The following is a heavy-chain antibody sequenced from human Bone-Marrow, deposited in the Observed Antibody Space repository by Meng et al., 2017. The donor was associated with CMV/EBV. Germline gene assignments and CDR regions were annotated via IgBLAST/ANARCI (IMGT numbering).Heavy chain of an antibody. V-gene: IGHV1-18*01. J-gene: IGHJ4*02. D-gene: IGHD6-6*01. CDR1: GYTFISYG. Sequence: ASVKVSCKASGYTFISYGIRWVRQAPGQGLEWMGWISGYNGNTNYAQKVKGRVTMNTDTTRSTAYMELRTLSSDDTAVYDCARDQYRSLSGPIYWGQGTLVTVSS. CDR2: ISGYNGNT. CDR3: ARDQYRSLSGPIY.